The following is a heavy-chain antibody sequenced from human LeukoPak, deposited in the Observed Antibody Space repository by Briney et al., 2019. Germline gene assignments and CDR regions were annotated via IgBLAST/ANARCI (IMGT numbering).Heavy chain of an antibody. CDR2: ISGSGGRT. Sequence: PGGSLRLSCAASGFTFSSYEMTWVRQAPGKGLEWVSVISGSGGRTYYADSVKGRFTISRDSSKNTLYLQMNSLRAEDTALYYCAKVDGSGTYYPNFDYWGQGTLVTVSS. CDR3: AKVDGSGTYYPNFDY. V-gene: IGHV3-23*01. CDR1: GFTFSSYE. J-gene: IGHJ4*02. D-gene: IGHD3-10*01.